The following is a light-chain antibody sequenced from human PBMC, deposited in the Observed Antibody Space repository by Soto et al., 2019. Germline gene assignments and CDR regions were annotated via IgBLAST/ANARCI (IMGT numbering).Light chain of an antibody. J-gene: IGKJ3*01. CDR2: DTS. Sequence: EIVLTQSPATLSLSPGERATLSCRASQSVSSYLAWYQQKPGQAPRLLIYDTSKRATGIPARFSGSGSGTDFPPTISSLEPEDFAVYYCQQRTNCPRSFTFAPGTKFDIK. CDR1: QSVSSY. V-gene: IGKV3-11*01. CDR3: QQRTNCPRSFT.